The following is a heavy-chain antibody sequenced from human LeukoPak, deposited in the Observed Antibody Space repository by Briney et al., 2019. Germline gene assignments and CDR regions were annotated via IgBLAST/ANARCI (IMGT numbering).Heavy chain of an antibody. CDR3: ARDTIAADGDIDY. Sequence: GGSLRLSCAASGFTFGPYWMHWVRQAPGQGLKWVSLISSDGSRTTYADSVKGRFTISRDNAKNTLYLQMNSLRVEDTAVYYCARDTIAADGDIDYWGQGALVTVSS. CDR1: GFTFGPYW. CDR2: ISSDGSRT. J-gene: IGHJ4*02. D-gene: IGHD6-13*01. V-gene: IGHV3-74*03.